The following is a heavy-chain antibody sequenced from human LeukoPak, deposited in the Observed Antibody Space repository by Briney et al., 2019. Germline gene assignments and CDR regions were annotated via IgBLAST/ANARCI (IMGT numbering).Heavy chain of an antibody. V-gene: IGHV3-20*04. CDR3: ARDARLWFGELFFDY. CDR2: INWNGGST. J-gene: IGHJ4*02. D-gene: IGHD3-10*01. Sequence: GGSLRLSCAASGFTFSAYSMNWVRQAPGKGLEWVSGINWNGGSTGYADSVKGRFTISRDNAKNSLYLQMNSLRAEDTALYYCARDARLWFGELFFDYWGQGTLVTVSS. CDR1: GFTFSAYS.